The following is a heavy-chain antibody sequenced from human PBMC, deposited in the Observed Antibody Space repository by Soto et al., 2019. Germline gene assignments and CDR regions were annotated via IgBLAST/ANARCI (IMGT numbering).Heavy chain of an antibody. V-gene: IGHV3-53*01. CDR3: ARGYSGSYYFDY. CDR2: IYSGGST. D-gene: IGHD1-26*01. Sequence: GGSLRLSCAASGFTVSSNYMSWVRQAPGKGLEWVSVIYSGGSTYYADSVKGRFTISRDNSKNTLYLQMNSLRAEDTAVYYCARGYSGSYYFDYGGQGTLVTVSS. CDR1: GFTVSSNY. J-gene: IGHJ4*02.